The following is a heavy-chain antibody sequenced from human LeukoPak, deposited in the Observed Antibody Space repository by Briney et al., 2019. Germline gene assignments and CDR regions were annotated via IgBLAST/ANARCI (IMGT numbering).Heavy chain of an antibody. D-gene: IGHD2-2*01. CDR1: GGTFSSYG. V-gene: IGHV1-69*06. CDR3: AGGRTDIVVVPATLRNYYFDY. Sequence: GASVKVSCKASGGTFSSYGISWVRQAPGQGLEWMGGIIPIFGTANYAQKFQGRVTTTADKATSTAYMELSSLRSEDTAVYYCAGGRTDIVVVPATLRNYYFDYWGQGTLVTVSS. J-gene: IGHJ4*02. CDR2: IIPIFGTA.